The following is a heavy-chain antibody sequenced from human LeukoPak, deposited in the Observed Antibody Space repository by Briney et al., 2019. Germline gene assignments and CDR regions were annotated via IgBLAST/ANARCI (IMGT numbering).Heavy chain of an antibody. V-gene: IGHV4-59*01. CDR3: ARARDITVAGTWGDNWFDP. J-gene: IGHJ5*02. CDR2: IHYRGST. D-gene: IGHD6-19*01. Sequence: SETLSLTCTVSGGSISNFYWSWIRQSLGKGLEWIGYIHYRGSTNYNPSLKSRVTISVATSESQFSLKLSSVTAADTAIYYCARARDITVAGTWGDNWFDPWGQGTLVTVSS. CDR1: GGSISNFY.